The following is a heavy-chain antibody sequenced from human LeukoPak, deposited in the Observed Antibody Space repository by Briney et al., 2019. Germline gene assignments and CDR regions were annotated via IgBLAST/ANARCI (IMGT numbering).Heavy chain of an antibody. CDR3: ARALLRYFEWAPFDP. CDR1: GYTFTNYY. Sequence: ASVKVSCKASGYTFTNYYIHWVRQAPGHGLEWMGVINPSGGSTNYAQKFQGRLTKTRDTSTSTVYMELTSLTSEDAAVYFCARALLRYFEWAPFDPWGQGTLVTVSS. J-gene: IGHJ5*02. CDR2: INPSGGST. V-gene: IGHV1-46*01. D-gene: IGHD3-9*01.